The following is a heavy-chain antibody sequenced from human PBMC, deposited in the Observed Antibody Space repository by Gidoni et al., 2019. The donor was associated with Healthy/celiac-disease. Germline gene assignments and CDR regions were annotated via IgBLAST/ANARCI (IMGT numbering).Heavy chain of an antibody. Sequence: LEWVAVISYDGSNKYYADSVKGRFTISRDNSKNTLYLQMNSLRAEDTAVYYCARGDVLRYFDWASEIDYWGQGTLVTVSS. V-gene: IGHV3-30*01. CDR2: ISYDGSNK. D-gene: IGHD3-9*01. J-gene: IGHJ4*02. CDR3: ARGDVLRYFDWASEIDY.